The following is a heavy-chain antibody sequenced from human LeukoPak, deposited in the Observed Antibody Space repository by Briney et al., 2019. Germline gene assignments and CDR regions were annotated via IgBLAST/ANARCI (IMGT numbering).Heavy chain of an antibody. J-gene: IGHJ4*02. D-gene: IGHD4-11*01. Sequence: RSLRLSCAASGFTFSSFGMHWVRQAPGKGLEWVAVISYDGRNEYYADSVKGRFTISRDNSKNTVYLQMNSLRPEDTAVYYCAKDRQTMTTFDYWGQGTLVTVSS. CDR2: ISYDGRNE. CDR1: GFTFSSFG. V-gene: IGHV3-30*18. CDR3: AKDRQTMTTFDY.